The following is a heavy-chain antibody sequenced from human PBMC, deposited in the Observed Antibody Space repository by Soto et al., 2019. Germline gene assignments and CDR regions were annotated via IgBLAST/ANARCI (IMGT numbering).Heavy chain of an antibody. CDR3: AREGLVLVPNTVNSDYYYYAMDV. V-gene: IGHV1-18*01. J-gene: IGHJ6*01. Sequence: MRRVQQAKKQGLYFMEWISTYNGETNYAQTFQGRVTMTTDTSTSTAYMELSSLRSEDTAVYYCAREGLVLVPNTVNSDYYYYAMDVWGQGTTVIVFS. D-gene: IGHD2-2*01. CDR2: ISTYNGET.